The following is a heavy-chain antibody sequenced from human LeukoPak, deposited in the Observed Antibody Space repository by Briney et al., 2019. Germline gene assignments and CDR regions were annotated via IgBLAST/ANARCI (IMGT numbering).Heavy chain of an antibody. Sequence: GGSLRLSCATSGFTFSTYWMSWVRQAPGKGLEWVANIHQDGNERYYVDSVKGRFTISRDNAKNSLYLQMNSLRAEDTAVYYCARGDKFSGDYWGQGTLVTVSS. CDR3: ARGDKFSGDY. CDR1: GFTFSTYW. J-gene: IGHJ4*02. V-gene: IGHV3-7*04. D-gene: IGHD2-15*01. CDR2: IHQDGNER.